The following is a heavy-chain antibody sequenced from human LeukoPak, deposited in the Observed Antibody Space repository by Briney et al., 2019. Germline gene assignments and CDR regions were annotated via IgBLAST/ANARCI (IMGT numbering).Heavy chain of an antibody. D-gene: IGHD3-10*01. Sequence: GGSLRLSCAASGFTFNTFSMTWVRQAPGKGLEWVSSITSSSSYIYYADSVKGRFTISRHNAKNTLYLQMNSLRVEDTAVYYCAREWSGFGELPDYWGQGTLVTVSS. CDR3: AREWSGFGELPDY. J-gene: IGHJ4*02. CDR1: GFTFNTFS. V-gene: IGHV3-21*01. CDR2: ITSSSSYI.